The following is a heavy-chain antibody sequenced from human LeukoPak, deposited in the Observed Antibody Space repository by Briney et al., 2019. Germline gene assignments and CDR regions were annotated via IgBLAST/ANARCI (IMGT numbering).Heavy chain of an antibody. CDR1: GFTVSSNY. Sequence: GGSLRLSCAASGFTVSSNYMSWVRQAPGKGLEWVSVIYSGGSTYYADSVKGRFTISRDNSKNTLYLQMNSLRAEDTAVYYCARDRVRFGSDYYYYMDVWGKGTTVTVSS. V-gene: IGHV3-53*01. CDR2: IYSGGST. J-gene: IGHJ6*03. CDR3: ARDRVRFGSDYYYYMDV. D-gene: IGHD3-3*01.